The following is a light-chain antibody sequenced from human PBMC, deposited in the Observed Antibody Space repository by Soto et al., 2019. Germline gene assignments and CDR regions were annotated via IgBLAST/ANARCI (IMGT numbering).Light chain of an antibody. CDR3: QSYDSRLTAYV. CDR2: GNN. J-gene: IGLJ1*01. Sequence: QSVLTQPPSVSGSPGQRVTISCTGSSSSIGAGYDVHWYHQLPGAAPKLLVSGNNNRPSVVPDRFSASKSGTSASLAITGLQTEDEAQYYCQSYDSRLTAYVFGTGTQLTVL. CDR1: SSSIGAGYD. V-gene: IGLV1-40*01.